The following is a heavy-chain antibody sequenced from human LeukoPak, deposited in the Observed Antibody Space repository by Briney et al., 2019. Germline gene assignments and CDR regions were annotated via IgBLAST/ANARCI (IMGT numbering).Heavy chain of an antibody. J-gene: IGHJ4*02. CDR2: INHSGST. CDR1: GGSFSGYY. Sequence: SETLSLTCAVYGGSFSGYYWSWIRQPPGKGLEWIGEINHSGSTNYNPSLKSRVTMSVDTSKNQFSLKLSSVTAADTAVYYCARDFHYYDSSGYSIFDYWGQGTLVTVSS. V-gene: IGHV4-34*01. D-gene: IGHD3-22*01. CDR3: ARDFHYYDSSGYSIFDY.